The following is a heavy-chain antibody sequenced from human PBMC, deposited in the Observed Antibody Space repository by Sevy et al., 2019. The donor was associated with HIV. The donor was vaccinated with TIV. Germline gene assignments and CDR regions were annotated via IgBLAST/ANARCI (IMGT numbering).Heavy chain of an antibody. CDR1: GFTFSSFA. CDR2: ISGDGTNT. J-gene: IGHJ3*02. V-gene: IGHV3-64D*06. Sequence: GGSLRLSCSASGFTFSSFALHWVRQAPGKGLEYVSGISGDGTNTFYAGSVKGRFTISRDNSKNTLYLQMRSLRAEDTAMYYCVPITMMQGLIPNACDIWGQGTMVTVSS. CDR3: VPITMMQGLIPNACDI. D-gene: IGHD3-10*01.